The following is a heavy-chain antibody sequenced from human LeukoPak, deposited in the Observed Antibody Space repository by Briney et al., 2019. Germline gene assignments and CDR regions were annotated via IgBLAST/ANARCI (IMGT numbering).Heavy chain of an antibody. V-gene: IGHV4-59*01. J-gene: IGHJ1*01. Sequence: PSETLSLTCTVSGGSISSYYWSWIRQPPGKGLEWIGYIYYSGSTNYSPSLKSRVTISVDTSKNQFSLKLSSVTAADTAVYYCARVVAARGTVYFQHWGQGTLVAVSS. CDR3: ARVVAARGTVYFQH. CDR1: GGSISSYY. D-gene: IGHD6-13*01. CDR2: IYYSGST.